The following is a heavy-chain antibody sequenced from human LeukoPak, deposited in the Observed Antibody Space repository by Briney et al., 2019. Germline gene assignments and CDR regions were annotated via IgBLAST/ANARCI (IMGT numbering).Heavy chain of an antibody. CDR2: ISYDGSNK. J-gene: IGHJ6*02. CDR1: GFTFSSYG. CDR3: AKVRGIGGAHDYYYGMDV. Sequence: PGGSLRLSCAASGFTFSSYGMHWVRQAPGKGLEWVAVISYDGSNKYYADSVKGRFTISRDNSKNTLYLQMNSLRAEDTAVYYCAKVRGIGGAHDYYYGMDVWGQGTTVTISS. D-gene: IGHD2-21*01. V-gene: IGHV3-30*18.